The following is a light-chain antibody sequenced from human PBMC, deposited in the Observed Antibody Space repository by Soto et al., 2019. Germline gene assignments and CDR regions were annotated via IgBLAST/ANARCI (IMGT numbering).Light chain of an antibody. V-gene: IGKV1-27*01. Sequence: DIQLTQSPSSLSASLGDRVSITCRASRDIRNYLAWYQQKPGQVPRLLISGASSLHSGVPPRFSGSGSGTDFTLTISSLQPEDIATYVCQKYDTAPLTFGGGTKVDIK. J-gene: IGKJ4*01. CDR1: RDIRNY. CDR3: QKYDTAPLT. CDR2: GAS.